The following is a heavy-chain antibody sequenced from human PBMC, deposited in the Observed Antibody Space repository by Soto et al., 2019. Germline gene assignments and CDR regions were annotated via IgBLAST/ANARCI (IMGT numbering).Heavy chain of an antibody. V-gene: IGHV4-39*01. CDR2: IYYSGST. CDR3: ARHVNPWAQGAFDI. J-gene: IGHJ3*02. Sequence: QLQLQESGPGLVKPSETLSLTCTVSGGSISSSSYYWGWIRQPPGKGLEWIVSIYYSGSTYYHPSLKSRVTISVDTSKNQFSLKLSSVTAADTAVYYCARHVNPWAQGAFDIWGQGTMVTVSS. CDR1: GGSISSSSYY. D-gene: IGHD7-27*01.